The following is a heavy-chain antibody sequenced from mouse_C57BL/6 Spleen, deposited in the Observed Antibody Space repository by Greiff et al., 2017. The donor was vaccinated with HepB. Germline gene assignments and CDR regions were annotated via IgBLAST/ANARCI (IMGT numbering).Heavy chain of an antibody. CDR3: ARYMGAHFDY. J-gene: IGHJ2*01. V-gene: IGHV7-3*01. Sequence: EVQLVESGGGLVQPGGSLSLSCAASGFTFTDYYMSWVRQPPGKALEWLGFIRNKANGYTTEYSASVKGRFTISRDNSQSILYLQMNALRAEDSATYYCARYMGAHFDYWGQGTTLTVSS. CDR2: IRNKANGYTT. CDR1: GFTFTDYY.